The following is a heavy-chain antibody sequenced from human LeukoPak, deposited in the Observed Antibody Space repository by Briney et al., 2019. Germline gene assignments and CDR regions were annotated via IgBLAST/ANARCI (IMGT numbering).Heavy chain of an antibody. CDR2: IYYSGST. CDR1: GGSISSGSYY. V-gene: IGHV4-39*07. J-gene: IGHJ6*03. Sequence: PSETLSLTCTVPGGSISSGSYYWGWIRQPPGKGLEWIGSIYYSGSTYYNPSLKSRVTISVDTSKNQFSLKLSSVTAADTAVYYCARGLSSGGGYYYYYMDVWGKGTTVTISS. CDR3: ARGLSSGGGYYYYYMDV. D-gene: IGHD6-19*01.